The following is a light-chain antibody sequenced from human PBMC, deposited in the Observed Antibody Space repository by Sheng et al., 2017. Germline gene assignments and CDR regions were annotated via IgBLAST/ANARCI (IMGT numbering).Light chain of an antibody. CDR3: QQYNSYSLS. CDR1: QRISNW. Sequence: DIPMTQSPSTLSASVGYTVTITCRASQRISNWLAWYQQKPGKAPKVLIYKASTLETGVPSRFSGSGSGTEFTLTITSLQPEDFATYYCQQYNSYSLSFGGGTKVEIK. CDR2: KAS. J-gene: IGKJ4*01. V-gene: IGKV1-5*03.